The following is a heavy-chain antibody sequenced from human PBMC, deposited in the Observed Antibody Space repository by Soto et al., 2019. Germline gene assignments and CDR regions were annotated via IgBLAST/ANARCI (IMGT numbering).Heavy chain of an antibody. J-gene: IGHJ3*02. V-gene: IGHV3-7*05. CDR3: ARDVSTGSSGYYLDSFDI. CDR2: IKGDGSAK. Sequence: EVQLVESGGGLVQPGGSLRLSCAASGFTFGNYWMTWVRQAPGKGLEWVANIKGDGSAKSYLDSVRGRFTVSRDNAENSLFLQMNILRADDTALYYCARDVSTGSSGYYLDSFDIWGQGTMVTV. D-gene: IGHD6-25*01. CDR1: GFTFGNYW.